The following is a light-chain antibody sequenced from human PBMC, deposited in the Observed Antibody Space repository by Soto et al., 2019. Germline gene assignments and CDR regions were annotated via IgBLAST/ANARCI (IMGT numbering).Light chain of an antibody. Sequence: IVLTQSPGTLSVSPGERVTLSGRASQDVISSYLAWYQQRRGQAPRLLIYDASNRATGVPARFSGSRSGTDFTLTISDLEPADFGLYYCQQRLNWPPGFGQGTKVDIK. CDR2: DAS. CDR3: QQRLNWPPG. V-gene: IGKV3-11*01. J-gene: IGKJ1*01. CDR1: QDVISSY.